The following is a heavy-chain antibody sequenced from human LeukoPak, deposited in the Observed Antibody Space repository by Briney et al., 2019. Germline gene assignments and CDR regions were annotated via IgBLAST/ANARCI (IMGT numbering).Heavy chain of an antibody. V-gene: IGHV3-9*03. J-gene: IGHJ4*02. CDR1: GFTFDDYA. Sequence: SGRSLRLSCAASGFTFDDYAMHWVRQALGKGLEWVSSISWNSGSIGYADSVKGRFTISRDNAKNSLYLQMNSLRAEDLAVYYCAKDIRSYGSGTYLDHWGQGSLVTVSS. CDR2: ISWNSGSI. D-gene: IGHD3-10*01. CDR3: AKDIRSYGSGTYLDH.